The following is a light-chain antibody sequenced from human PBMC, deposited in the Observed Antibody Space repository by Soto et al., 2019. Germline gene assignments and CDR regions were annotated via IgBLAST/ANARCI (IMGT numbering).Light chain of an antibody. CDR3: QQRSSGAPGS. V-gene: IGKV3-11*01. CDR2: DAS. Sequence: EIVLTQSPATLSLSPGERTTLSCRASQSVSIYLAWYQQKPGQATRLLIYDASNRATGMQARFSCSGSGTDFTLTIGGLDPEYFAVYYCQQRSSGAPGSFGGGTKVEVK. CDR1: QSVSIY. J-gene: IGKJ4*01.